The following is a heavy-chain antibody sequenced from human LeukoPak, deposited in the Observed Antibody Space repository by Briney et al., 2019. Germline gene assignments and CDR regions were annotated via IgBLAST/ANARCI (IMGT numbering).Heavy chain of an antibody. CDR2: INTNTGNP. V-gene: IGHV7-4-1*02. CDR1: GYTFTSYA. CDR3: ARDGKDIVVQNWFDP. Sequence: GASVKVSCKASGYTFTSYAMNWVRQAPGQGLEWMGWINTNTGNPTYAQGFTGRFVFPLDTSVSTAYLQISSLKAEDTAVYYCARDGKDIVVQNWFDPWGQGALVTVSS. D-gene: IGHD2-2*01. J-gene: IGHJ5*02.